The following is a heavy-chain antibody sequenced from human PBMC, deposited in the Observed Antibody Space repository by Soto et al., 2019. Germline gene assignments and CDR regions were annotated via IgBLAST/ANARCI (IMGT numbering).Heavy chain of an antibody. D-gene: IGHD3-22*01. V-gene: IGHV3-23*01. CDR2: ISGSGGST. CDR3: AKDGLRYYYDSSGLYFDY. Sequence: GGSLRLSCAASGFTFSSYAMSWVRQAPGKGLEWVSAISGSGGSTYYADSVKGRFTISRDNSKNKLYLQMNSLRAEDAAVYYCAKDGLRYYYDSSGLYFDYWGQGTLVTVSS. CDR1: GFTFSSYA. J-gene: IGHJ4*02.